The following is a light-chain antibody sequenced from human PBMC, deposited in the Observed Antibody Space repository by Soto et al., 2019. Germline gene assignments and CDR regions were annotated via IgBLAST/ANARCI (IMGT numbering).Light chain of an antibody. J-gene: IGLJ1*01. CDR3: CSYAGRYTYD. V-gene: IGLV2-11*01. CDR1: SXDVGGYTY. CDR2: DVS. Sequence: QSVLTQPRSASGSPGQSVSISCTGTSXDVGGYTYVSWYQQHPGKAPKVMIYDVSKRPSGVPDRFSGSKSGNTASLTISGLQSEDEADYYCCSYAGRYTYDFGTGTKVTVL.